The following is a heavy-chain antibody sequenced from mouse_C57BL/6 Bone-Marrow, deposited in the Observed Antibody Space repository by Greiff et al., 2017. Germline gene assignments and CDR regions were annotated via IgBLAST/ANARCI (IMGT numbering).Heavy chain of an antibody. D-gene: IGHD3-3*01. CDR3: ARSRGGDAKDD. Sequence: EVKLQESGPGLAKPSQTLSLTCSVTGYSITSDYWNWIRKFPGNKLEYMGYISYSGSTYYNPSLKSRISITRDTSKNQYYLQLNSVTLADYATFYCARSRGGDAKDDWGQGTSVTVSS. V-gene: IGHV3-8*01. CDR2: ISYSGST. J-gene: IGHJ4*01. CDR1: GYSITSDY.